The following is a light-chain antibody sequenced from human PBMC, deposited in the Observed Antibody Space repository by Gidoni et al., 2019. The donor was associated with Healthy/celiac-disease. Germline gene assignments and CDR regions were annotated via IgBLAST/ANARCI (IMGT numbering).Light chain of an antibody. Sequence: EIVMTQSPATLSVSPGESATLTCRASQSVSSNFAWYQQKPGPAPRLLIYGASTRATGIPARCSGSWSGTEFTLTFSSLQSEDFAVYYFQPYNNWPHPFGQGTKVEI. J-gene: IGKJ1*01. CDR1: QSVSSN. CDR3: QPYNNWPHP. V-gene: IGKV3-15*01. CDR2: GAS.